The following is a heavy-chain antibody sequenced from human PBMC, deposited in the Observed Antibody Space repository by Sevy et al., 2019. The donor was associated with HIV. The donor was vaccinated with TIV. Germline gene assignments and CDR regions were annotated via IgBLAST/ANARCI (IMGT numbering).Heavy chain of an antibody. V-gene: IGHV1-2*02. D-gene: IGHD3-10*01. CDR3: ARVQRGGVPDY. CDR1: GYTFIAHY. J-gene: IGHJ4*02. CDR2: INPESGET. Sequence: ASVKVSCTSSGYTFIAHYLHWVRQAPGQGLEWMGWINPESGETRYTEKFQGRVTMTRDTSISTAYMEVITLRSDDTAVYFCARVQRGGVPDYWGQGTLVTVSS.